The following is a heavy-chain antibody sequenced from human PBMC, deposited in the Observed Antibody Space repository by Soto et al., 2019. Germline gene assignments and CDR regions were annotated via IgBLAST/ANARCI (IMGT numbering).Heavy chain of an antibody. D-gene: IGHD2-15*01. CDR3: ARRIVVVVAATLSLDS. CDR1: GGSFSGYY. CDR2: INHSGST. V-gene: IGHV4-34*01. Sequence: PSETLSLTCAVYGGSFSGYYWSWIRQPPGKGLEWIGEINHSGSTNYNPSLKSRVTISVDSSKNQFSLKLSSVTAADTAVYYCARRIVVVVAATLSLDSRAQRTPVTVSS. J-gene: IGHJ5*01.